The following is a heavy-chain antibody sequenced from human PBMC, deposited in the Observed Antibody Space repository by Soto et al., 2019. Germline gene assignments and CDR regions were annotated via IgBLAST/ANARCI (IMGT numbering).Heavy chain of an antibody. Sequence: GGSLRLSRRASGIHVSSNYMPLVRLAPGKWLEWLSVLHSGRDTYYANSVKGPFTISRHDSTNTLFVQMNSLTPEVTAVYYCARVGPYYYASRMDVPGQRTTVTGSS. J-gene: IGHJ6*02. CDR2: LHSGRDT. V-gene: IGHV3-53*04. CDR1: GIHVSSNY. CDR3: ARVGPYYYASRMDV. D-gene: IGHD3-10*01.